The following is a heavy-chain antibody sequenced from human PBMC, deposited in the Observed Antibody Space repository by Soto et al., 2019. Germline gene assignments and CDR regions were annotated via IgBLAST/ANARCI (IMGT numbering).Heavy chain of an antibody. CDR2: ISSSSITI. Sequence: GGSLRLSCAASGFTFSSYSMNWVRQAPGKGLEWVSSISSSSITIYYADSVKGRFTISRDNAKNSLYLQMNSLRAEDTAVYYCATSRDWDFDYWGQGTLVTVSS. J-gene: IGHJ4*02. CDR3: ATSRDWDFDY. D-gene: IGHD2-21*02. CDR1: GFTFSSYS. V-gene: IGHV3-21*04.